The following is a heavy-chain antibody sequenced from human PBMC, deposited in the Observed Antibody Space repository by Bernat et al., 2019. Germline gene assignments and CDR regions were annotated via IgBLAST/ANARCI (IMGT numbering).Heavy chain of an antibody. Sequence: QVQLVESGGGVVQPGRSLRLSCAASGFTFSSYAMHWVRQAPGKGLEWVAVISYDGSNKYYADSVKGRFTISSDNSKNTLYLQMNSLRAEDTAVYYCARGSNFDYWGQGTLVTVSS. V-gene: IGHV3-30-3*01. CDR2: ISYDGSNK. CDR3: ARGSNFDY. J-gene: IGHJ4*02. CDR1: GFTFSSYA.